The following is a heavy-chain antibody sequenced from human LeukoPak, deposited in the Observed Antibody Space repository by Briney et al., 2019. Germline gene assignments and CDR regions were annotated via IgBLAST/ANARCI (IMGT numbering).Heavy chain of an antibody. D-gene: IGHD3-9*01. CDR1: GGSISSSNW. CDR3: ARGISDILTGYYSGYYFDY. V-gene: IGHV4-4*02. J-gene: IGHJ4*02. Sequence: SGTLSLTCAVSGGSISSSNWWSWVRQPPGKGLEWIGEIYHSGSTNYNPSLKSRVTISVDKSKNQFSLKLSSVTAADTAVYYCARGISDILTGYYSGYYFDYWGQGTLVTVSS. CDR2: IYHSGST.